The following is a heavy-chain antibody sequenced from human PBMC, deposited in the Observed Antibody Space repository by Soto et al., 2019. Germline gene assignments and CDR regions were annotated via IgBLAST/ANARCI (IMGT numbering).Heavy chain of an antibody. CDR2: ISTYNGNT. CDR3: ARDRPTSSIRARDYYYAMDI. CDR1: GYTFTSYD. V-gene: IGHV1-18*01. D-gene: IGHD6-6*01. J-gene: IGHJ6*02. Sequence: ASVKVSCKASGYTFTSYDINWVRQTTGQGLEWMGWISTYNGNTNYAQKLQGRITMTTDTSTTTGYMELRSLRSDDTAVYYCARDRPTSSIRARDYYYAMDIWGQGTTVTVSS.